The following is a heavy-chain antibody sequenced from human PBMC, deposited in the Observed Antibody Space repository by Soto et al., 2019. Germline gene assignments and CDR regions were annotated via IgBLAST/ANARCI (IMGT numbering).Heavy chain of an antibody. CDR1: GFTFSSYW. CDR2: INSDGSST. D-gene: IGHD3-22*01. J-gene: IGHJ4*02. Sequence: GGSLRLSCAASGFTFSSYWMHWVRQAPGKGLVWVSRINSDGSSTSYADSVKGRFTISRDNAKNTLYLQMNSLRAEDTAVYYCARESEEEGRRYYYDSSGYYSHWGQGTPVTVSS. V-gene: IGHV3-74*01. CDR3: ARESEEEGRRYYYDSSGYYSH.